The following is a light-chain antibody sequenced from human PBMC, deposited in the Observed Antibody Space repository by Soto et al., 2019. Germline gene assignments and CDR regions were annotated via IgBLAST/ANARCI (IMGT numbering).Light chain of an antibody. Sequence: EIVLTQSPGTLSLSPGERATLSCRASQSVSSSYLAWYQQKPGKAPRRLIYAASSRATGIPDRFSGSGSGTDFTLTISRLEPEDFAVYYCQQYGSSLSTFGPGTKVDSK. CDR3: QQYGSSLST. CDR2: AAS. CDR1: QSVSSSY. J-gene: IGKJ3*01. V-gene: IGKV3-20*01.